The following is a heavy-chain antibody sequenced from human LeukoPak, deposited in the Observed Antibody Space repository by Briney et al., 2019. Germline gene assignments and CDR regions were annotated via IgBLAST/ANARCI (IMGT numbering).Heavy chain of an antibody. CDR1: GFTFSDYY. CDR3: ARDPHSSSWYVAFDI. CDR2: ISSSSSYT. Sequence: GGSLRLSCAASGFTFSDYYMSWIRQAPGKGLEWVSYISSSSSYTNYADSVKGRFTISRDNAKNSLYLQMNSLRAEDTAVYYCARDPHSSSWYVAFDIWGQGTMVTVSS. D-gene: IGHD6-13*01. V-gene: IGHV3-11*06. J-gene: IGHJ3*02.